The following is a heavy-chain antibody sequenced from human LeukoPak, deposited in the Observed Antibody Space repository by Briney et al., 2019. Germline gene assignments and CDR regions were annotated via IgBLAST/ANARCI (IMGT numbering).Heavy chain of an antibody. CDR1: GYTFTNYD. CDR2: MNPNSGNT. J-gene: IGHJ5*02. Sequence: ASVKVSCKASGYTFTNYDINWVRQATGQGLEWMGWMNPNSGNTGYAQKFQGRVTMTRDTSQSTAYMELSSLRSEDTAAYYCARNPAHTGWFDPWGQGTLVTVSS. V-gene: IGHV1-8*01. D-gene: IGHD4-17*01. CDR3: ARNPAHTGWFDP.